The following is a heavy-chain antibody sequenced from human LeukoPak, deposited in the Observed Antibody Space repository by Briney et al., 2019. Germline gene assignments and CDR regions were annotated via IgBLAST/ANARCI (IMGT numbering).Heavy chain of an antibody. CDR1: GFTFSSYA. V-gene: IGHV3-23*01. D-gene: IGHD6-13*01. CDR3: AKAPAAATKYYYGMDV. J-gene: IGHJ6*02. Sequence: GGSLRLSCAASGFTFSSYAISWVRQAPGKGLEWVSAISKSGDSTYYADSVKGRFTISRDNSKNTIYLQMNSLRVEDTAVYYCAKAPAAATKYYYGMDVWGQGTTVTVSS. CDR2: ISKSGDST.